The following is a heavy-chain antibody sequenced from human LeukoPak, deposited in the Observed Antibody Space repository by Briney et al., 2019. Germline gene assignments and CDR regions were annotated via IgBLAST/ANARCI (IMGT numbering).Heavy chain of an antibody. D-gene: IGHD3-10*01. CDR2: ISYDGSNK. Sequence: GGSLRLSCAASGFTFSSYAMHWVRQAPGKGPEWVAVISYDGSNKYYADSVKGRFTIPRDNSKNTLYLQMNSLRAEDTAVYYCASLNGVDYWGQGTLVTVSS. V-gene: IGHV3-30*04. J-gene: IGHJ4*02. CDR3: ASLNGVDY. CDR1: GFTFSSYA.